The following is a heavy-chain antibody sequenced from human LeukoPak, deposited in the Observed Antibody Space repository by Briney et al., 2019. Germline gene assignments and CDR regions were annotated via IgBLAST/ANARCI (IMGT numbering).Heavy chain of an antibody. Sequence: PGGSLRPSCAASGFTFSSYSMNWVRQAPGKGLEWVAVISYDGSNTYYADSVKGRFTISRDNSKNMLYLQMNSLRAEDTAVYYCAKPYYYGSRSYMDYWGQGTLVTVSS. V-gene: IGHV3-30*18. D-gene: IGHD3-10*01. CDR2: ISYDGSNT. CDR3: AKPYYYGSRSYMDY. J-gene: IGHJ4*02. CDR1: GFTFSSYS.